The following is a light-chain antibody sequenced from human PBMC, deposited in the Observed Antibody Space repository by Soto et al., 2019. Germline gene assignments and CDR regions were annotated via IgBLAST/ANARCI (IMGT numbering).Light chain of an antibody. V-gene: IGKV3-20*01. CDR1: QSVSSR. Sequence: EVVLTQSPGTLSLSPGERATLTCRASQSVSSRLAWYQHKSGQAPRLLISGASSRATGIPDRFSGSGSGTDFTLIISRLGPEDFALYYCQQYVSQPITFGQGTRLEIK. CDR3: QQYVSQPIT. CDR2: GAS. J-gene: IGKJ5*01.